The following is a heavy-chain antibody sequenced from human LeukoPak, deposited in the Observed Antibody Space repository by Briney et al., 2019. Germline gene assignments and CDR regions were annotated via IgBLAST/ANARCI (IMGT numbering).Heavy chain of an antibody. V-gene: IGHV3-21*01. D-gene: IGHD6-13*01. J-gene: IGHJ3*02. CDR1: GFTFSSHS. CDR3: ARDKLGDAFDI. Sequence: PGGSLRLSCAASGFTFSSHSMNWVRQAPGKGLEWVSSISSSSSYIYYADSVKGRFTISRDNAKNSLYLQMNSLRAEDTAVYYCARDKLGDAFDIWGQGTMVTVSS. CDR2: ISSSSSYI.